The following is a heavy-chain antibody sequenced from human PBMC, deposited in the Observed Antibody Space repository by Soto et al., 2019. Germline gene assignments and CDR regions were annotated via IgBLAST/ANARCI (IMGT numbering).Heavy chain of an antibody. J-gene: IGHJ5*02. V-gene: IGHV3-23*01. D-gene: IGHD1-26*01. CDR1: GCTFSSYA. CDR3: ASQFWELPYNWFDP. CDR2: ISGSGGST. Sequence: EVQLLESGGGLVQPGGSLRLSCAASGCTFSSYAMSWVRQAPGKGLEWVSAISGSGGSTYYADSVKGRFTISRDNSKNTLYLQMNCLRAEDTAVYYCASQFWELPYNWFDPWGQGTLVTVSS.